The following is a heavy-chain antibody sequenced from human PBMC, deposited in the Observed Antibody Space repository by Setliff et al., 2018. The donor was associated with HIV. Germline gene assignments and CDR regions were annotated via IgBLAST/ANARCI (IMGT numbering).Heavy chain of an antibody. V-gene: IGHV1-69*10. Sequence: SVKVSCKASGYTFTSDYIHWVRQAPGQGLEWMGGIIPMSGVPKYAQKFQGRVTITADRSTSTAYMEVSSLRSEDTAVYYCARNPEMAALNYFYYYMDVWG. CDR2: IIPMSGVP. D-gene: IGHD6-19*01. J-gene: IGHJ6*03. CDR3: ARNPEMAALNYFYYYMDV. CDR1: GYTFTSDY.